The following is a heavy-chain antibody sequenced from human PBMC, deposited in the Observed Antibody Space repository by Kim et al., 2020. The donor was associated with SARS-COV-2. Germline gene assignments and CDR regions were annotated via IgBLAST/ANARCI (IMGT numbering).Heavy chain of an antibody. Sequence: STYYADSVKGRFTISRDNSKNTLYLQMNSLRAEDTAVYYCARDGYNDFDYWGQGTLVTVS. V-gene: IGHV3-23*01. CDR3: ARDGYNDFDY. J-gene: IGHJ4*02. CDR2: ST. D-gene: IGHD5-12*01.